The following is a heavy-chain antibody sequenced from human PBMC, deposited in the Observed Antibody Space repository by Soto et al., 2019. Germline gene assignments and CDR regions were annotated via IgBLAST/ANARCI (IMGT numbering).Heavy chain of an antibody. CDR1: GGSISSSNW. V-gene: IGHV4-4*02. CDR3: AREYSSSARWFDP. Sequence: SETLSLTCAVSGGSISSSNWWSWVRQPPGKGLEWIGEIYHSGSTNYNPSLKSRVTISVDKSKNQFSLKLSSVTAADTAVYYCAREYSSSARWFDPWGQGTLVTVS. CDR2: IYHSGST. J-gene: IGHJ5*02. D-gene: IGHD6-13*01.